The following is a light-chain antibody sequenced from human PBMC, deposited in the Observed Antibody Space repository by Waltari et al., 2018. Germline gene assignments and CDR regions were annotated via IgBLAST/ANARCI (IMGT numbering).Light chain of an antibody. Sequence: DIQMTQSPSSLSASDGDSVTITCRASQSIATRLNWYQQKPGKAPKVLIFDASTLQTGVPSRFSGSASGTHFTLTISSLQPEDSATYFCQQSSNLPYTFGQGTKLEIK. J-gene: IGKJ2*01. CDR1: QSIATR. CDR3: QQSSNLPYT. V-gene: IGKV1-39*01. CDR2: DAS.